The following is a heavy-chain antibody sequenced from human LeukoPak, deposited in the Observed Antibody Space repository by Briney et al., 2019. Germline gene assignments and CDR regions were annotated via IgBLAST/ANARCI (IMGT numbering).Heavy chain of an antibody. D-gene: IGHD3-10*01. CDR2: ISGSGGST. J-gene: IGHJ4*02. CDR1: GFTFSSYA. V-gene: IGHV3-23*01. Sequence: GGSLRLSCAASGFTFSSYAMSWVRQAPGKGLEWVSAISGSGGSTYYADSVKGRFAISRDNSKNTLYLQMNSLRAEDTAVYYCAKPLLWFGSYDYWGQGTLVTVSS. CDR3: AKPLLWFGSYDY.